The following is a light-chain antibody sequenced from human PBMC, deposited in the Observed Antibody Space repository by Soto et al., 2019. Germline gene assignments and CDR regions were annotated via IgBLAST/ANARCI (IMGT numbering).Light chain of an antibody. Sequence: DIQMTQSPSTLSASAGDRITITCRASQSIDIWVAWYQQTAGKAPKLLIYDASNLQTGVPSRFSGSGSGTEFTLTISSLQPDDSATYYCQQYNSYSWTFGQGTKVDIK. CDR3: QQYNSYSWT. J-gene: IGKJ1*01. CDR2: DAS. CDR1: QSIDIW. V-gene: IGKV1-5*01.